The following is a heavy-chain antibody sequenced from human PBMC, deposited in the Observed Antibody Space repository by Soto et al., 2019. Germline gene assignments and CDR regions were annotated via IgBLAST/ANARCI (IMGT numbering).Heavy chain of an antibody. D-gene: IGHD3-9*01. CDR3: ARDPAYYDILTGYYSKGLNY. Sequence: GGSRRLSCATSGFTFRTYAMHGVRQAPGKGLGWVAVISYDGSNKYSADSVKGRFTISRDNSKNTLYLQMNSLRAEDTAVYYCARDPAYYDILTGYYSKGLNYWGQGTLVTVSS. J-gene: IGHJ4*02. V-gene: IGHV3-30-3*01. CDR2: ISYDGSNK. CDR1: GFTFRTYA.